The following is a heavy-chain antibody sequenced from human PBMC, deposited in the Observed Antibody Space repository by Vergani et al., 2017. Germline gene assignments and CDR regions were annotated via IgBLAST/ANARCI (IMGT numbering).Heavy chain of an antibody. J-gene: IGHJ4*02. D-gene: IGHD5-24*01. Sequence: QVTLQESGPVLMKPTETLTLTCTVSGISLSNARMGVSWIRQPPGKALEWLAHIFSNDEKSYSTSLKSRITISKDTSKSQVVLTMTNVDPVDTATYYCARAGDAYTNYDYWGRGTLVTVSS. CDR2: IFSNDEK. V-gene: IGHV2-26*01. CDR3: ARAGDAYTNYDY. CDR1: GISLSNARMG.